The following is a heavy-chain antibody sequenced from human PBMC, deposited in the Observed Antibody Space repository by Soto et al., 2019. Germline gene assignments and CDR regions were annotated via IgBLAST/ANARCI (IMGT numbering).Heavy chain of an antibody. V-gene: IGHV4-39*01. CDR2: IYYSGST. Sequence: SETLSLTCTVSGGSISSSSYYWGWIRQPPGKGLEWIGSIYYSGSTYYNPSLKSRVTISVDTSKNQFSLKLSSVTAADTAVYYCARFWSGYYTVSYYYGMDVWGQGTTVTVSS. CDR3: ARFWSGYYTVSYYYGMDV. D-gene: IGHD3-3*01. CDR1: GGSISSSSYY. J-gene: IGHJ6*02.